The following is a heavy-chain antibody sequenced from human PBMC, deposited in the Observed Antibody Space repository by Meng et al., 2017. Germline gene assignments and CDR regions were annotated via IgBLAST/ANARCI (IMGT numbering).Heavy chain of an antibody. CDR2: IYTSGST. Sequence: LRLSCTVSGGSISSGSYYWSWIRQPAGKGLEWIGRIYTSGSTNYNPSLKSRVTISVDTSKNQFSLKLSSVTAADTAVYYCAALRGGDWFDPWGQGTLVTVSS. V-gene: IGHV4-61*02. J-gene: IGHJ5*02. D-gene: IGHD1-26*01. CDR3: AALRGGDWFDP. CDR1: GGSISSGSYY.